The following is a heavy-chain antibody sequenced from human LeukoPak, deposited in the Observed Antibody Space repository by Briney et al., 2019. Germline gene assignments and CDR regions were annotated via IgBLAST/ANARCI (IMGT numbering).Heavy chain of an antibody. CDR1: GGSISSYY. D-gene: IGHD3-10*01. Sequence: KSSETLSLTCTVSGGSISSYYWSWIRQPPGKGLEWIGYIYYSGSTNYNPSLKSRVTISVDTSKNQFSLKLSSVTAADTAVYYCARHARSPPITMVRGENVYAFDIWGQGTMVTVSS. V-gene: IGHV4-59*08. CDR3: ARHARSPPITMVRGENVYAFDI. CDR2: IYYSGST. J-gene: IGHJ3*02.